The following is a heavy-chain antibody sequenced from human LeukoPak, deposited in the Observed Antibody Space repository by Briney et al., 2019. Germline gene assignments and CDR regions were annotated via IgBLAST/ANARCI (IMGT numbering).Heavy chain of an antibody. Sequence: SETLSLTCTVSGGSIRSSSHYWGWIRQPPGKGLEWSGNIYYSGSAYYNPSLESRVTLSVDTCKNQFSLKPSSVTDEDTAVYYCARIRGAGDFDFWGQGTLVTVSS. V-gene: IGHV4-39*07. D-gene: IGHD3-10*01. CDR1: GGSIRSSSHY. CDR3: ARIRGAGDFDF. CDR2: IYYSGSA. J-gene: IGHJ4*02.